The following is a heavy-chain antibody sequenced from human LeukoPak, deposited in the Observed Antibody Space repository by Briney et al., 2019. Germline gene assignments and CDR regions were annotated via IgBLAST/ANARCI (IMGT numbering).Heavy chain of an antibody. J-gene: IGHJ4*02. CDR3: ATTGYSSGWYDYTHDY. V-gene: IGHV1-2*02. CDR2: INPNSGGT. Sequence: GASVKVSCKASGYTFTGYYMHWVRQAPGQGLEWMGWINPNSGGTNYAQKFQGRVTMTRDTSISTAYMELSRLRSDETAVYYCATTGYSSGWYDYTHDYWGQGTLVTVSS. D-gene: IGHD6-19*01. CDR1: GYTFTGYY.